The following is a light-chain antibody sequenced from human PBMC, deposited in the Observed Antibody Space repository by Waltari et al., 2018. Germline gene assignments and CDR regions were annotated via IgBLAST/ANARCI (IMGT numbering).Light chain of an antibody. J-gene: IGKJ5*01. Sequence: DIQMTQSPSSLSASVGDTVTITCRASQDIRTYLNWYQQKTAKAPKLLIYGASTLQRGVPSRFRGSASGTEFTLTVTNLQPDDFATYFCQQIFSSPWTFGEGTRLEI. CDR1: QDIRTY. V-gene: IGKV1-39*01. CDR2: GAS. CDR3: QQIFSSPWT.